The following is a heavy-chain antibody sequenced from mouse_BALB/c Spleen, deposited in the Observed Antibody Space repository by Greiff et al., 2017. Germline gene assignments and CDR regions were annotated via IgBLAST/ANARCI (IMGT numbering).Heavy chain of an antibody. D-gene: IGHD1-1*01. CDR3: ARAYYYGSSYLFFDY. CDR1: GFSLTSYG. Sequence: VQLQESGPGLVAPSQSLSITCTVSGFSLTSYGVHWVRQPPGKGLEWLGVIWAGGSTNYNSALMSRLSISKDNSKSQVFLKMNSLQTDDTAMYYCARAYYYGSSYLFFDYWGQGTTLTVSS. J-gene: IGHJ2*01. CDR2: IWAGGST. V-gene: IGHV2-9*02.